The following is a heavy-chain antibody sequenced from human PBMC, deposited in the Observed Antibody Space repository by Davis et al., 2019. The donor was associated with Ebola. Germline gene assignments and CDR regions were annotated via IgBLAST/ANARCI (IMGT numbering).Heavy chain of an antibody. D-gene: IGHD2-15*01. J-gene: IGHJ5*02. Sequence: KVSCKGSGYSFTSYWISWVRQMPGKGLEWMGKIDPTDSYTNYSPSFQGHVTISADKSISTACLQWSSLKASDTAMFYCARLGYCSGGSCTNWFEPWGQGTLVTVSS. V-gene: IGHV5-10-1*01. CDR2: IDPTDSYT. CDR1: GYSFTSYW. CDR3: ARLGYCSGGSCTNWFEP.